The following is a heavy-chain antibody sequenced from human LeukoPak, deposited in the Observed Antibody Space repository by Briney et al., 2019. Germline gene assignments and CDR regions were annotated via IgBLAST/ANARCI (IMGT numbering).Heavy chain of an antibody. V-gene: IGHV4-4*07. J-gene: IGHJ4*02. CDR2: IYTSGST. Sequence: PSETLSLTCAVYGGSFSGYYWSWIRQPAGKGLEWIGRIYTSGSTNYNPSLKSRVTMSVDTSKNQFSLKLSSVTAADTAVYYCARDRFGDPSFDYWGQGTLATVSS. CDR1: GGSFSGYY. D-gene: IGHD3-10*01. CDR3: ARDRFGDPSFDY.